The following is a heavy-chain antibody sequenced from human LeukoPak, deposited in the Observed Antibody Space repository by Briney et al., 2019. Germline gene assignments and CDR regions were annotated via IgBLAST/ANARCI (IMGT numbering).Heavy chain of an antibody. V-gene: IGHV4-4*07. CDR1: GGSISSYY. D-gene: IGHD2-2*01. Sequence: PSETLSLTCTVSGGSISSYYWSWIRQPAGKGLEWIGRIYTSGSTNYNPSLKSRVTISVDTSKNQFSLKLSSVTAADTAVYYCARFVVPAAMAPYFDLWGRGTLVTVSS. CDR2: IYTSGST. J-gene: IGHJ2*01. CDR3: ARFVVPAAMAPYFDL.